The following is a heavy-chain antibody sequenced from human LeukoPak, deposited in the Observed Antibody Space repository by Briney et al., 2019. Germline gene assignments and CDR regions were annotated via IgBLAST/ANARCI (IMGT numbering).Heavy chain of an antibody. Sequence: GGSLRLSCAASGFTFSSYAMSWVRQAPGKGLEWVSAISGSGGSTYYADSVKGRFTISRDNSKNTLYLQMNSLRAEDTVVYYCAFHILTGYYTTALDYWGQGTLVTVSS. V-gene: IGHV3-23*01. J-gene: IGHJ4*02. CDR2: ISGSGGST. D-gene: IGHD3-9*01. CDR1: GFTFSSYA. CDR3: AFHILTGYYTTALDY.